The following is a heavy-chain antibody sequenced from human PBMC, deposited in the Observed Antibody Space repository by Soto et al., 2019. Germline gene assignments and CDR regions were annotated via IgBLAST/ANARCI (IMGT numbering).Heavy chain of an antibody. CDR3: ARLGDCSGGSCFSRYYYHGMDV. J-gene: IGHJ6*02. CDR1: RYSLATYW. Sequence: PGESLKISCKSSRYSLATYWITWVRQMPGKGLEWMGRIDPSDSYINYSPSFQGRVTISADKSLNTAYLQWSSLEASDTAMYYCARLGDCSGGSCFSRYYYHGMDVWGQGTTVTVSS. D-gene: IGHD2-15*01. V-gene: IGHV5-10-1*01. CDR2: IDPSDSYI.